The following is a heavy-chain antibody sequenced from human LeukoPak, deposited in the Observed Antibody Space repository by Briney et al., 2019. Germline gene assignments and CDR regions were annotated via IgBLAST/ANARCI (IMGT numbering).Heavy chain of an antibody. CDR2: ISSSSSYI. D-gene: IGHD5-18*01. Sequence: GGSLRLSCAASGFTVSSNYMSWVRQAPGKGLEWVSSISSSSSYIYYADSVKGRFTISRDNAKNSLYLQMNSLRAEDTAVYYCATKYSYGTDYWGQGTLVTVSS. CDR3: ATKYSYGTDY. V-gene: IGHV3-21*01. J-gene: IGHJ4*02. CDR1: GFTVSSNY.